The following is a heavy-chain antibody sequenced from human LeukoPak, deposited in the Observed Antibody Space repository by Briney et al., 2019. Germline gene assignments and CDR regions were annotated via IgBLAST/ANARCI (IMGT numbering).Heavy chain of an antibody. D-gene: IGHD2-21*02. V-gene: IGHV3-48*03. CDR2: ISRSGATI. CDR3: SRDRGGGDIYFDF. Sequence: GGSLRLSCAASGFTFSSYGMNWVRQAPGKGPEWISYISRSGATIYYADSVKGRFTISRDNAKNSLYLQMSSLGAEDTAIYYCSRDRGGGDIYFDFWGQGTLVTVSS. J-gene: IGHJ4*02. CDR1: GFTFSSYG.